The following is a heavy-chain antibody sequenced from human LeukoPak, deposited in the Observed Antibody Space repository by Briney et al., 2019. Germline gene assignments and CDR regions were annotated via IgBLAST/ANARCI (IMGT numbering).Heavy chain of an antibody. CDR3: AKVHPSTSWYGYFQH. CDR2: IDPGDADT. D-gene: IGHD2-2*01. Sequence: GESLKISRQGSGYSFSSYYIAWVLQMPGQGLEWMVLIDPGDADTRYSPAFQGLVTFSADKSSGTAYLHWNSLKASDSGIYYCAKVHPSTSWYGYFQHWGQGTLVVVSS. J-gene: IGHJ1*01. V-gene: IGHV5-51*01. CDR1: GYSFSSYY.